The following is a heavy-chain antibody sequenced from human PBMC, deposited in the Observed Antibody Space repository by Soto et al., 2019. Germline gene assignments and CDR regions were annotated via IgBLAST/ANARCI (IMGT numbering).Heavy chain of an antibody. V-gene: IGHV3-33*01. Sequence: GGSLRLSCAASGFTFSGYGMHWVRQAPGKGLECAAAIWYDGSNTHYAESVKGRFTISRDNSKNTLYLQMNSLSAEDTAVYYCARDKGVVGAPTYDYWGQGTLVTVS. CDR1: GFTFSGYG. D-gene: IGHD1-26*01. J-gene: IGHJ4*02. CDR3: ARDKGVVGAPTYDY. CDR2: IWYDGSNT.